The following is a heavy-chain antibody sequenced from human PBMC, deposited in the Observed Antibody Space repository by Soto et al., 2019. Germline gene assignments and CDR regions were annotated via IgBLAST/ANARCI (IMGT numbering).Heavy chain of an antibody. J-gene: IGHJ6*03. CDR2: ISSSSSYI. Sequence: GGSLRLSCAASGFTFSSYSMNWVRQAPGKGLEWVSSISSSSSYIYYADSVKGRFTISRDNAKNSLYLQMNSLRAEDTAVYYCARDPGRSDYYYYMDVWGKGTTVTVSS. V-gene: IGHV3-21*01. CDR1: GFTFSSYS. CDR3: ARDPGRSDYYYYMDV.